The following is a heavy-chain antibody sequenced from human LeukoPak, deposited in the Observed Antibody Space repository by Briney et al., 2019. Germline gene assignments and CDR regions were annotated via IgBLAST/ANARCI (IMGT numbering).Heavy chain of an antibody. V-gene: IGHV3-7*01. CDR2: IKQDGSEK. J-gene: IGHJ4*02. Sequence: LSGGSLRLSCAASGFTFSSYWMSWVRQAPGKGLEWVANIKQDGSEKYYVDSVKGRFTISRGNSKNTLYLQMNSLRADDTAVYYCARDRDSSGWYEGFDYWGQGTLVTVSS. D-gene: IGHD6-19*01. CDR3: ARDRDSSGWYEGFDY. CDR1: GFTFSSYW.